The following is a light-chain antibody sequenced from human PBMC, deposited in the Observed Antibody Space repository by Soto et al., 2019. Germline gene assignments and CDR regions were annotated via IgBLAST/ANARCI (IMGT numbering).Light chain of an antibody. V-gene: IGKV3-15*01. CDR2: GAS. CDR3: LQDYNYPRT. J-gene: IGKJ1*01. CDR1: QSVSSD. Sequence: EIVLNQSPATLSVSPGERATLSCRASQSVSSDLAWHHQKPGQAPRLLIYGASTRATGIPARFSGSGSGTEFTLTISSLQPEDFATYYCLQDYNYPRTFGHGTKV.